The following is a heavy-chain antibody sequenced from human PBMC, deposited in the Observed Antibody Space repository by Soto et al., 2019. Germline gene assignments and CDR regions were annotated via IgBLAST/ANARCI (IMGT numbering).Heavy chain of an antibody. D-gene: IGHD3-10*01. J-gene: IGHJ5*02. CDR2: IYWDDDK. V-gene: IGHV2-5*02. CDR3: AHTYYPRIRFDP. Sequence: QITLKESGPTLVKPTQTLTLTCTFSGFSLSTSGVGVGWIRQPPGKALEWLALIYWDDDKRYRPSLKSRLTIXKIXSKNQVVLTMPNMDPVDTATYYCAHTYYPRIRFDPWGQGTLVTVSS. CDR1: GFSLSTSGVG.